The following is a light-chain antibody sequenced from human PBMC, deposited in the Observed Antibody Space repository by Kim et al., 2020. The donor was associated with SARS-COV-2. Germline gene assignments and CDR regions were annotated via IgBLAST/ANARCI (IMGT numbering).Light chain of an antibody. J-gene: IGLJ3*02. CDR1: SSNIGSNY. Sequence: SVLTQPPSASGTPGQRVTISCSGSSSNIGSNYVYWYQQLPGTAPKLLIYRNNQRPSGVHDRFSGSKSGTSASLAISGLRSEDEADYYCAAWDDSLSGLWVFGGGTQLTVL. V-gene: IGLV1-47*01. CDR3: AAWDDSLSGLWV. CDR2: RNN.